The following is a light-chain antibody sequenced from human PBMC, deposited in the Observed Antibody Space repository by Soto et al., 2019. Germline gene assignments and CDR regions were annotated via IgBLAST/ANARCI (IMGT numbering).Light chain of an antibody. J-gene: IGKJ4*01. CDR2: AAV. CDR3: QQVNYYPFT. V-gene: IGKV1-9*01. CDR1: QGISQY. Sequence: DIPLTQSPSLLSASVGDRVTITCRASQGISQYVAWYQQKPGKAPKLLIYAAVVLQGGIPSRFSGSGSATECILTISGLQPEDFATYYCQQVNYYPFTFGGGTRVEIK.